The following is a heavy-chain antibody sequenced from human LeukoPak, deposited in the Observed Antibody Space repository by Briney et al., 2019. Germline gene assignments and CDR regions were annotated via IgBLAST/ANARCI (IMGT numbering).Heavy chain of an antibody. V-gene: IGHV4-31*03. J-gene: IGHJ4*02. CDR2: IYYSGST. D-gene: IGHD3-10*01. CDR3: ARKVGSGGWRYFDF. Sequence: PSETLSLTCTVSGGSISSGGYYWSWTRQHPGKGLEWNGYIYYSGSTYYNPSHKRRATISVDTSNNQFSLKLSSVTAADTAVYYCARKVGSGGWRYFDFWGQGTLVTVSS. CDR1: GGSISSGGYY.